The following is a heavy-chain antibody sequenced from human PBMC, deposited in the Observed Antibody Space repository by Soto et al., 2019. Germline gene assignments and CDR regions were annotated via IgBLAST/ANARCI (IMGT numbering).Heavy chain of an antibody. CDR1: GYTSKTHY. J-gene: IGHJ1*01. CDR3: ATVESCGGDCYYFQH. CDR2: INRSGRGA. V-gene: IGHV1-46*02. D-gene: IGHD2-21*01. Sequence: QVQLLQSGPEVKKSGASVKLSCTASGYTSKTHYLQWVREAPGQGLQWMGLINRSGRGALYAQKFQGRVALTMDTSTRTVFFAMNSLRSEDTAVYYCATVESCGGDCYYFQHWGQGTVLTVSS.